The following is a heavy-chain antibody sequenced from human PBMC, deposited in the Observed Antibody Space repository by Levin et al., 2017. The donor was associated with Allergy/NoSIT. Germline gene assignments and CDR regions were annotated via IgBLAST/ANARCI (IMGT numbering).Heavy chain of an antibody. CDR3: TRDCLNLGQKKNKPTKCSGGSCYLGVADY. J-gene: IGHJ4*02. CDR1: GFTFGDYA. V-gene: IGHV3-49*03. Sequence: PGGSLRLSCTASGFTFGDYAMSWFRQAPGKGLEWVGFIRSKAYGGTTEYAASVKGRFTISRDDSKSIAYLQMNSLKTEDTAVYYCTRDCLNLGQKKNKPTKCSGGSCYLGVADYWGQGTLVTVSS. CDR2: IRSKAYGGTT. D-gene: IGHD2-15*01.